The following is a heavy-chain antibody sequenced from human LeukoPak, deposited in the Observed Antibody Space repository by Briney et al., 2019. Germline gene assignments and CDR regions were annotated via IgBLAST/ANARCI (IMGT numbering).Heavy chain of an antibody. Sequence: PGGSLRLSCAASGFTVSSNEMSWVRQAPGKGLEWVSLFSGSDDSTYYADSVKGRLTISRDNSKNTLYLQLNSLRADDTAVYYCAKGREVNWQSPGTFDYWGQGTLVSVSS. CDR3: AKGREVNWQSPGTFDY. CDR2: FSGSDDST. V-gene: IGHV3-23*01. D-gene: IGHD1-1*01. CDR1: GFTVSSNE. J-gene: IGHJ4*02.